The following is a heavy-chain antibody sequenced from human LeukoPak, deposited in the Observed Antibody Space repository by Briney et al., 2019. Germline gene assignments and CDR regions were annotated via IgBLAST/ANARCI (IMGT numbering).Heavy chain of an antibody. J-gene: IGHJ4*02. V-gene: IGHV1-18*01. Sequence: ASVTVSCTASGYTFTSHGISWVRKAPGQGPEWLGWISAYNGNTNYAQKLQDRVTMTTDTSTSTAQMELRSLRSDDTAVYYCARDGQFGELLDYWGQGTLVTVSS. D-gene: IGHD3-10*01. CDR3: ARDGQFGELLDY. CDR2: ISAYNGNT. CDR1: GYTFTSHG.